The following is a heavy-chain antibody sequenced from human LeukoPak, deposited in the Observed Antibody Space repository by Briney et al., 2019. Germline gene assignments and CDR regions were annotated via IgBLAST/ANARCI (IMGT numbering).Heavy chain of an antibody. CDR3: ARGRGYSSYDESYPFDY. V-gene: IGHV3-66*01. J-gene: IGHJ4*02. Sequence: GGSLRLSCAASGFAVSSNYMNWVRQAPGKGLEWLSVFYSGGSTDYADSVKGRFTMSRDNSKNTLYLQMNSLRAEDTAVYYCARGRGYSSYDESYPFDYWGQGTLVTVSS. CDR2: FYSGGST. CDR1: GFAVSSNY. D-gene: IGHD5-12*01.